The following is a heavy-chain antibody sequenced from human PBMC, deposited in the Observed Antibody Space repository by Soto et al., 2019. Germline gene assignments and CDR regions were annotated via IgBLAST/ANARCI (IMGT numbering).Heavy chain of an antibody. CDR2: ISPKFGRT. CDR1: DYIFLAYG. Sequence: QVQLVQSGPEVKKAGSSVKVSCTAPTDYIFLAYGFDWVRQAPGQGLEWMGWISPKFGRTNYARTLQDRFTMTTDVSTNRVSMELRDLRSADTAVYYCARDDCNGGSCDGGHYLDLWGRGRPISVSS. J-gene: IGHJ2*01. V-gene: IGHV1-18*01. D-gene: IGHD2-15*01. CDR3: ARDDCNGGSCDGGHYLDL.